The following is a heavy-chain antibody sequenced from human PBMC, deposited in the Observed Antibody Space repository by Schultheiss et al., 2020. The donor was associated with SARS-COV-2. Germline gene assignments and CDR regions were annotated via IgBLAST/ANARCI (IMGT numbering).Heavy chain of an antibody. Sequence: SETLSLTCTVSGGSISSGGYYWSWIRQPPGKRLEWIGYIYYSGSTNYNPSLKSRVTISVDTSKNQFSLKLSSVTAADTAVYYCARTYCSSTSCLYGYYYYYMDVWGKGTTVTVSS. V-gene: IGHV4-61*08. CDR2: IYYSGST. D-gene: IGHD2-2*01. J-gene: IGHJ6*03. CDR3: ARTYCSSTSCLYGYYYYYMDV. CDR1: GGSISSGGYY.